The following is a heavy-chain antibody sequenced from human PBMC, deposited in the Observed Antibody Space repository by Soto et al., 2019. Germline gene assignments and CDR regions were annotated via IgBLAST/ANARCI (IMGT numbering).Heavy chain of an antibody. CDR1: GGSISSYY. D-gene: IGHD5-18*01. Sequence: SETLSLTCTVSGGSISSYYWSWIRQPPGKGLEWLGYIYYSGSNNYNPSLQSRVTISVATSKNQFSLKPGSVTAADTAVYYCARGSYSYGFNWGQGTLVTV. CDR2: IYYSGSN. J-gene: IGHJ4*02. V-gene: IGHV4-59*12. CDR3: ARGSYSYGFN.